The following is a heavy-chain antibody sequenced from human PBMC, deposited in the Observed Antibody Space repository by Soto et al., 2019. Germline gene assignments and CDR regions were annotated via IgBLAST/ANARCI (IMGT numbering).Heavy chain of an antibody. V-gene: IGHV1-2*02. D-gene: IGHD3-10*01. Sequence: HVQLVQSGTEVKKPGASVRVSCMVSGYPFTTYYIHWVRQAPGQGLEWMGWIDPRSGGTVYEQKFQGRVTMTRDTSISTVYMDLSGLTSDDTALYSCATDDYGIFPYWAQGSLVTVSS. CDR1: GYPFTTYY. CDR3: ATDDYGIFPY. CDR2: IDPRSGGT. J-gene: IGHJ4*02.